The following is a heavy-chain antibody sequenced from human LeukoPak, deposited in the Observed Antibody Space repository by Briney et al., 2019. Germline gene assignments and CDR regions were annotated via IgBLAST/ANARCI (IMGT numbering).Heavy chain of an antibody. CDR3: ARAASITIFGVVTHNNNWFDP. D-gene: IGHD3-3*01. CDR2: IIPIFGIA. J-gene: IGHJ5*02. CDR1: GGTFSSYA. Sequence: SVKVSCKASGGTFSSYAISWVRQAPGQGLEWMGGIIPIFGIANYAQKFQGRVTITTDESTSTAYMELSSPRSEDTAVYYCARAASITIFGVVTHNNNWFDPWGQGTLVTVSS. V-gene: IGHV1-69*05.